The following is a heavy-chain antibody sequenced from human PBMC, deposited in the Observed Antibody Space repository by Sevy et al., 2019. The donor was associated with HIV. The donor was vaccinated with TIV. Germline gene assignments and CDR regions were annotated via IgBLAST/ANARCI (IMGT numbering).Heavy chain of an antibody. J-gene: IGHJ4*02. CDR2: ISSSSSYI. Sequence: GGSLRLSCAASGFTFSSYSMNWVRQAPGKGLEWVSSISSSSSYIYYADSVKGRFTISRDNAKNSLYLQMNSLRAEETAVYYCARSLALSESNDYWGQGTLVTVSS. CDR3: ARSLALSESNDY. V-gene: IGHV3-21*01. CDR1: GFTFSSYS.